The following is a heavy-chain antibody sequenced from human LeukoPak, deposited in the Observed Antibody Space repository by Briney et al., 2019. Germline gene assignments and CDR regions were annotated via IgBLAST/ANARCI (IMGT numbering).Heavy chain of an antibody. CDR1: GGSISSSSYY. V-gene: IGHV4-39*07. CDR2: IYYSGST. Sequence: SETLPLTCTVSGGSISSSSYYWGWIRQPPGKGLEWIGSIYYSGSTYYNPSLKSRVTISVDTSKNQFSLKLSSVTAADTAVYYCASEAASSTSCLCLGYWGQGTLVTVSS. J-gene: IGHJ4*02. D-gene: IGHD2-2*01. CDR3: ASEAASSTSCLCLGY.